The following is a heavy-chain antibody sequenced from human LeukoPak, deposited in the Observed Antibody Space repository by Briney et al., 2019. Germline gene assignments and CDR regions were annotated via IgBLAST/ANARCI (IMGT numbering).Heavy chain of an antibody. D-gene: IGHD6-19*01. CDR3: ARLSPQRRQWLVRGARFDP. V-gene: IGHV4-34*01. Sequence: PSETLSLTCAVYGGSFSGYYWSWIRQPPGKGLEWIGEINHSGSTNYNPSLKSRVTISVDTSKNQFSLKLSSVTAADTAVYCCARLSPQRRQWLVRGARFDPWGQGTLVTVSS. CDR2: INHSGST. CDR1: GGSFSGYY. J-gene: IGHJ5*02.